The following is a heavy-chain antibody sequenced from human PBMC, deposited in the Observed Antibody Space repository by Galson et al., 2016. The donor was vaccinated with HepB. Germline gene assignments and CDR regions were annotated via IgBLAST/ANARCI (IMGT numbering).Heavy chain of an antibody. J-gene: IGHJ4*02. D-gene: IGHD6-6*01. CDR1: GDSISSNHW. CDR3: ARDSLGIAARPVFDY. CDR2: IFHSGSI. Sequence: ETLSLTCAASGDSISSNHWWSWVRQSPGKGLEWIGEIFHSGSINYNPSLKSRVTISVDKSKNQFSLILTSVTAADTALYYCARDSLGIAARPVFDYWGQGTRVTVSS. V-gene: IGHV4-4*02.